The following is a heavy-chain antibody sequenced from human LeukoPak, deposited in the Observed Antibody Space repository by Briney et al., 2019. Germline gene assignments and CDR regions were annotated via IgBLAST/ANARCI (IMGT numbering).Heavy chain of an antibody. V-gene: IGHV5-51*01. J-gene: IGHJ4*02. Sequence: GESLKISCKGSGYSFTSYWIGWVRQLPGKGLEWMGIIYPGDSDTRYSPPFQGQVTISADKSISTAYLQWNSLEASDSAIYYCARRGDSDFRIDWGQGTLVTVST. CDR2: IYPGDSDT. D-gene: IGHD4-17*01. CDR1: GYSFTSYW. CDR3: ARRGDSDFRID.